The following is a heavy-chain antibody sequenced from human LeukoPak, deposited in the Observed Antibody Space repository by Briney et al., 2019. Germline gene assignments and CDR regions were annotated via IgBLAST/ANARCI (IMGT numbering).Heavy chain of an antibody. Sequence: ASVKVSCKASGGTFSSYTISWVRQAPGQGLEWMGRIIPILGIANYAQKFQGRVTITADKSTSTAYMELSSLRSEDTAVYYCAREAMRQLVDYWGQGTLVTVSS. CDR3: AREAMRQLVDY. D-gene: IGHD2-2*01. J-gene: IGHJ4*02. V-gene: IGHV1-69*04. CDR1: GGTFSSYT. CDR2: IIPILGIA.